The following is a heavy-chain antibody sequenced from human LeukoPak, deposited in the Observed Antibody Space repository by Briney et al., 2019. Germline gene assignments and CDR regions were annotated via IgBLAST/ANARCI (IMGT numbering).Heavy chain of an antibody. J-gene: IGHJ4*02. Sequence: GGSLRLSCAASGFTVSSNYMSWVRQPPGKGLEWVSVIYAGGNTYCADSVKGRFTISRDTSKNTVYLQMNTLRAEDTAVYYCAREAYSDSSGSATPYWGQGTLVTVSS. CDR3: AREAYSDSSGSATPY. D-gene: IGHD3-22*01. V-gene: IGHV3-53*01. CDR2: IYAGGNT. CDR1: GFTVSSNY.